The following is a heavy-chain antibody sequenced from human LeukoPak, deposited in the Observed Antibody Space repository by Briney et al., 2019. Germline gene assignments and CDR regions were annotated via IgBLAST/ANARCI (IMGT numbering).Heavy chain of an antibody. CDR3: ARGRGHYYYYYGMGV. CDR2: IIPILGIA. D-gene: IGHD3-10*01. V-gene: IGHV1-69*04. CDR1: GGTFSSYA. Sequence: SVKVSCKASGGTFSSYAISWVRQAPGQGLEWMGRIIPILGIANYAQKFQGRVTITADKSTSTAYMELSSLRSEDTAVYYCARGRGHYYYYYGMGVWGQGTTVTVSS. J-gene: IGHJ6*02.